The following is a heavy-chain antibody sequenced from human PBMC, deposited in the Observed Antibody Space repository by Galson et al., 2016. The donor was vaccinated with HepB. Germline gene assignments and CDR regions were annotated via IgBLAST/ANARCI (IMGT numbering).Heavy chain of an antibody. CDR3: AKGFTAVAGPLRTAPGH. V-gene: IGHV3-9*01. Sequence: SLRLSCAASGFNFEDYAMHWVRQAPGKGLEWVSGINWNGRSVEYAGSAKGRFTISRDNAKKALFLQMNSLRPEDTAFYYCAKGFTAVAGPLRTAPGHWGQGTLVIVSS. CDR1: GFNFEDYA. CDR2: INWNGRSV. D-gene: IGHD6-19*01. J-gene: IGHJ4*02.